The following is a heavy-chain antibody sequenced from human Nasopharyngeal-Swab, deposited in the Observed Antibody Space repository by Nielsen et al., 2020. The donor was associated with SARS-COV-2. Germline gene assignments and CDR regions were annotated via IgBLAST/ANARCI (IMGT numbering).Heavy chain of an antibody. D-gene: IGHD6-13*01. CDR1: GGTFSSYA. CDR3: ARVSSAAGRMGLLGGLLYWYFDL. CDR2: IIPIFGTA. Sequence: SVKVSCKASGGTFSSYAISWVRQAPGQGLEWMGGIIPIFGTANYAQKFQGRVTITADESTSTAYMELSSLRSEDTAVYYCARVSSAAGRMGLLGGLLYWYFDLWGRGTLVTVSS. V-gene: IGHV1-69*13. J-gene: IGHJ2*01.